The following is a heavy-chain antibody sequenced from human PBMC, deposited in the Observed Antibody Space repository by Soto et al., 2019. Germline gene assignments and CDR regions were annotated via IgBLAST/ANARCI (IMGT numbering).Heavy chain of an antibody. V-gene: IGHV5-51*01. CDR1: GYTFSSNW. J-gene: IGHJ3*01. Sequence: PGESLKISCQTSGYTFSSNWIGWVRQMPGKGLEWMGIIYPGDSETRYSPSFQGQVTISADRSFNTAYLQWTSLQASDTAMYYCARPYSGGPNDPFDVWGQGTMVTVS. CDR2: IYPGDSET. CDR3: ARPYSGGPNDPFDV. D-gene: IGHD1-26*01.